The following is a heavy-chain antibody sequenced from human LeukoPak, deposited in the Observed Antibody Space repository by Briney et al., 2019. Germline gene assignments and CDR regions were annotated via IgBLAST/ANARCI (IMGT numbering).Heavy chain of an antibody. Sequence: QTGGSLRLSCAASGFTFNSYAMSWVRQAPGKGLEWVSGISGGDDRTFYADSVNGRFTISRDNSKNTLYLQVNSLRAEDTAVYYCANNRGYIYGSLGDFWGQGTLVTVSS. CDR3: ANNRGYIYGSLGDF. CDR2: ISGGDDRT. D-gene: IGHD5-18*01. CDR1: GFTFNSYA. V-gene: IGHV3-23*01. J-gene: IGHJ4*02.